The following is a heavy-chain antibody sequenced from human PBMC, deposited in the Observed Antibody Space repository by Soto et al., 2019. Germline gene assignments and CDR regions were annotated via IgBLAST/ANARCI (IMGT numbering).Heavy chain of an antibody. CDR3: ARLGYYYGMDV. Sequence: SETLSLTCTVSGGSISSSSYYWGWIRQPPGKGLEWIGSIYYSGSTYYNPSLKSRVTISVDTSKNQFSLRLSSVTAADTAVYYCARLGYYYGMDVWGQGTTVTVSS. D-gene: IGHD3-10*01. CDR1: GGSISSSSYY. V-gene: IGHV4-39*01. J-gene: IGHJ6*02. CDR2: IYYSGST.